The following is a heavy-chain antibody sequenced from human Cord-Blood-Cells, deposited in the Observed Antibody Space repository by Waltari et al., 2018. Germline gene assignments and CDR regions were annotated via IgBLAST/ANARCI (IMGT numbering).Heavy chain of an antibody. CDR2: IRSKANRYAT. CDR3: TRGNDYGDY. V-gene: IGHV3-73*01. J-gene: IGHJ4*02. D-gene: IGHD2-8*01. Sequence: EVQMVASGGGLVQPGGSLKLSCAASGFTFSGSSTNWVRQASGKGLEWVGRIRSKANRYATAYAASVKGRFTTSRDDSRNTAYLQMNSLKTEDTAVYYCTRGNDYGDYWGQGTLVTVSS. CDR1: GFTFSGSS.